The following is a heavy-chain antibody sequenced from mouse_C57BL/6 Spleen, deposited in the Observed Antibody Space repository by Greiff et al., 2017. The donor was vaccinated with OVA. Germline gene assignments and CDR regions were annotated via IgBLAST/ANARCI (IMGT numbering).Heavy chain of an antibody. Sequence: QVQLKESGPGLVAPSQSLSITCTVSGFSLTSYAISWVRQPPGKGLEWLGVIWTGGGTNYNSALKSRLSISKDNSKSQVFLKMNSLQTDDTARYYCARREGYGYDDQAWFAYWGQGTLVTVSA. J-gene: IGHJ3*01. CDR3: ARREGYGYDDQAWFAY. D-gene: IGHD2-2*01. CDR1: GFSLTSYA. CDR2: IWTGGGT. V-gene: IGHV2-9-1*01.